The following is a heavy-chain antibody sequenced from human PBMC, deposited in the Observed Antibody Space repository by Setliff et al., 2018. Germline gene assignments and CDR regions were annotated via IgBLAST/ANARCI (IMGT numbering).Heavy chain of an antibody. CDR1: GYTLSNSI. Sequence: ASVKVSCKASGYTLSNSILSWVRQAPGQGLEWVGWISAYNGKTYFAQKFQDRITLTTDTYTNTGYLELRGLRSDDTAIYYCSRLVRYCTTTTCQTLSGGEHWGPGTLVTVSS. CDR2: ISAYNGKT. CDR3: SRLVRYCTTTTCQTLSGGEH. V-gene: IGHV1-18*01. J-gene: IGHJ1*01. D-gene: IGHD2-8*01.